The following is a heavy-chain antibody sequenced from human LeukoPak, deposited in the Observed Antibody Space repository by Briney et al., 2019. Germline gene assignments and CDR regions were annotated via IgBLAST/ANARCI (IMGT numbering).Heavy chain of an antibody. D-gene: IGHD3-16*01. CDR3: AKDVWALDAFDV. J-gene: IGHJ3*01. V-gene: IGHV3-30*02. Sequence: PGGSLRLSCAASGFTFSNYGMHWVRQAPGKGLEWVAFIRSDGSDKYYPDSVRGRFTISRDTSKNTVYLQMNSLRAEDTAIYYCAKDVWALDAFDVWGQGTMVTVSS. CDR1: GFTFSNYG. CDR2: IRSDGSDK.